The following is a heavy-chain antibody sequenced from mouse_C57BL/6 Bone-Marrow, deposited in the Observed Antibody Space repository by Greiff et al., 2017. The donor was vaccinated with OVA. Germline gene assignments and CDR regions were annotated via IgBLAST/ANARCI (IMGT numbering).Heavy chain of an antibody. Sequence: VQLQQSGPELVKPGDSVKLSCKASGYTFTSYDINWVKQRPGQGLEWIGWIYPRDGSTKYNEKFKGKATLTVDTSSSTAYMELHSLTSEDSAVYFCARGTYYSWFAYWGQGTLVTVSA. V-gene: IGHV1-85*01. CDR2: IYPRDGST. J-gene: IGHJ3*01. CDR1: GYTFTSYD. CDR3: ARGTYYSWFAY. D-gene: IGHD1-1*01.